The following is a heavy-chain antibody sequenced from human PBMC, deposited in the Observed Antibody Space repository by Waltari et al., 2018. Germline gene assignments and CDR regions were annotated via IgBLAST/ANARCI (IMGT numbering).Heavy chain of an antibody. Sequence: QVQLQQSGPGLVKPSQTLSLTCAISGDSVSSNSAAWNWIRQSPSRGLGWLGRTYYRSKWYNDYAVSVKSRITINPDTSKNQFSLQLNSVTPEDTAVYYCARRTYYYDSSGYAYWYFDLWGRGTLVTVSS. J-gene: IGHJ2*01. CDR2: TYYRSKWYN. CDR3: ARRTYYYDSSGYAYWYFDL. D-gene: IGHD3-22*01. CDR1: GDSVSSNSAA. V-gene: IGHV6-1*01.